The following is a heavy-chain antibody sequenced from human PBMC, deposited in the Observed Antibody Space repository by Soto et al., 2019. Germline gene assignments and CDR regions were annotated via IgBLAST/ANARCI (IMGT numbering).Heavy chain of an antibody. J-gene: IGHJ6*02. CDR3: ASRSSGWYYGLDV. D-gene: IGHD6-19*01. Sequence: QVQLQESGPGLVKPSETLSLTCTVSGGSISSYYWSWIRQSPGKGLEWIGYREYSGSTNYNPSLRGRVXXSXDXXKNQFSLKLSSVTAADTAVYYCASRSSGWYYGLDVWGQGTTVTVSS. V-gene: IGHV4-59*08. CDR1: GGSISSYY. CDR2: REYSGST.